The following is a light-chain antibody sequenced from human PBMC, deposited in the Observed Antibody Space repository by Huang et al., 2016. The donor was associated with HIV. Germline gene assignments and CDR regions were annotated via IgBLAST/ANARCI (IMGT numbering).Light chain of an antibody. V-gene: IGKV1-33*01. CDR2: GAS. J-gene: IGKJ2*01. CDR3: QQYDNLPYT. CDR1: QSISNY. Sequence: DIQMTQSPSSLSASVGDRVTITCRASQSISNYFNWYQQKPGKAPELLIYGASNLETGVPSSFTASGSGTHFTFTISSLQPEDMATYYCQQYDNLPYTFGQGTKLEIK.